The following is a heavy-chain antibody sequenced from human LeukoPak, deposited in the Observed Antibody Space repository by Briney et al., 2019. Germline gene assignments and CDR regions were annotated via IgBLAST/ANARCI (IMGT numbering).Heavy chain of an antibody. CDR2: TYYRSKWYY. Sequence: SQTLSLTCAISGDSVSSNSAAWNWIRQSPSRGLEWLGRTYYRSKWYYDYAVSVKSRITINPDTSKNQFSLQLNSVTSERTAVYYCARDSITGTTVYYYGMDVWGQGTTVTVSS. V-gene: IGHV6-1*01. CDR3: ARDSITGTTVYYYGMDV. CDR1: GDSVSSNSAA. D-gene: IGHD1-7*01. J-gene: IGHJ6*02.